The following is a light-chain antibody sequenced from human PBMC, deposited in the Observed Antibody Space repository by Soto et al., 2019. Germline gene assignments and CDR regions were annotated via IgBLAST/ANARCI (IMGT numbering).Light chain of an antibody. Sequence: QSVLTQPPSASGTPGQRVTISCSGSSSNIGSDTVNWYQQLPGTAPKLLIYSNNHRPSGVPDRFSGSKSGTSASLAIIGLQSEDEADYYCQAWDGSLNGWVFGRGTKLTVL. V-gene: IGLV1-44*01. CDR3: QAWDGSLNGWV. CDR2: SNN. CDR1: SSNIGSDT. J-gene: IGLJ3*02.